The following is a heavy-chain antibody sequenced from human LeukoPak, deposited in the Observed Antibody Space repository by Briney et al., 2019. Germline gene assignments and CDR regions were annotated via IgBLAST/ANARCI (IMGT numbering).Heavy chain of an antibody. J-gene: IGHJ3*02. CDR1: VGTFSSYA. CDR3: AGETRPEPDAFDI. D-gene: IGHD1-14*01. Sequence: ASVNVSCKASVGTFSSYAISWVRQAPGQGLEWMGRIIPILGIANYAQKFQGRVTITADKSTSTAYMELSSLRSEDTAVYYCAGETRPEPDAFDIWGQGTMVTVSS. V-gene: IGHV1-69*04. CDR2: IIPILGIA.